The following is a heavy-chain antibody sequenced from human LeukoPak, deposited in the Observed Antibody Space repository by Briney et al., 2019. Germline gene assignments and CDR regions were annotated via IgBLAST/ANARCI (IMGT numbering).Heavy chain of an antibody. D-gene: IGHD1-14*01. J-gene: IGHJ4*02. Sequence: GGSLRLSCAASGFTFSSYAMSWVRQAPGKGLEWVSTTSSSGGITYYADSVKGRFTISRDNSKHTLYLQMNSLSAEDTAVYYCAKPTGPHYFDCWGQGTLVTVSS. V-gene: IGHV3-23*01. CDR3: AKPTGPHYFDC. CDR1: GFTFSSYA. CDR2: TSSSGGIT.